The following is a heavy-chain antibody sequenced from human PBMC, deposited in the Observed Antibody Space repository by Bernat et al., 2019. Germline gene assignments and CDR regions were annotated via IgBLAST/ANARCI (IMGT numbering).Heavy chain of an antibody. CDR2: ISWDGGST. V-gene: IGHV3-43*01. J-gene: IGHJ6*03. CDR3: AKDSRGGLYQYYYYMDV. CDR1: GFTFDDYT. Sequence: EVQLVESGGVVVQPGGSLRLSCAASGFTFDDYTMHWVRQAPGKGLEWVSLISWDGGSTYYADSVKGRFTISRDNSKNSLYLQMNSRRTEDTDLYYCAKDSRGGLYQYYYYMDVWGKGTTVTVSS.